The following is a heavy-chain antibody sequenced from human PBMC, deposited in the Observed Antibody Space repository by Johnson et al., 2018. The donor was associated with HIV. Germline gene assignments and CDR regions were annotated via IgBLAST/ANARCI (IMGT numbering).Heavy chain of an antibody. V-gene: IGHV3-23*04. J-gene: IGHJ3*02. CDR2: ISGTGDNT. Sequence: VHLVESGGGLVQPGGSLRLSCAASGFTFSNNAMSWVRQAPGKGLEWVAGISGTGDNTYYADSVKGRFTISIDNSKNTLYLQMNSLRAEDTAVYYCSRASDAFDIWGQGTMVTVSS. CDR1: GFTFSNNA. CDR3: SRASDAFDI.